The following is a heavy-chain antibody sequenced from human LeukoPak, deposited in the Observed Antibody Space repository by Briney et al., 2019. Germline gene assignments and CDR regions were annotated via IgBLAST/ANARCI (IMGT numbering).Heavy chain of an antibody. Sequence: PSETLSLTCTVSGGSISSYYWSWIRQPPGKGLEWIGYIYYSGSTSYNPSLKSRVTISVDTSKNQFSLKLSSVTAADTAVYYCARHPETYYYDSSGPYYFDYWGQGTLVTVSS. CDR2: IYYSGST. CDR1: GGSISSYY. D-gene: IGHD3-22*01. J-gene: IGHJ4*02. CDR3: ARHPETYYYDSSGPYYFDY. V-gene: IGHV4-59*08.